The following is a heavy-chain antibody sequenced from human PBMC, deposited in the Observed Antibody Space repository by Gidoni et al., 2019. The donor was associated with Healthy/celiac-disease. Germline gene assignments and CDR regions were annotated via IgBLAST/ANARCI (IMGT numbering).Heavy chain of an antibody. J-gene: IGHJ4*02. CDR2: INPNSGGT. CDR3: ARSLPYYYDSSGQGYYFDY. V-gene: IGHV1-2*02. D-gene: IGHD3-22*01. CDR1: GYTFTGYD. Sequence: QVQLVQSGAEVKKPGASVKVSCKASGYTFTGYDIPWVRKATGQGLEWMGWINPNSGGTNYAQKFQGRVTMTRDTSISTAYMELSRLRSDDTAVYYCARSLPYYYDSSGQGYYFDYWGQGTLVTVSS.